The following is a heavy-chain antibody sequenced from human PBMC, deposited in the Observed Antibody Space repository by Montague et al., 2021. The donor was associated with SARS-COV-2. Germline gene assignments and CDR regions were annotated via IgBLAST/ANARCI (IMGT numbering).Heavy chain of an antibody. CDR2: IKQDGSEK. CDR1: GFTFSSYW. Sequence: SLRLSCAASGFTFSSYWMSWVRQAPGKGLEWVANIKQDGSEKYYVDSVKGRFTISRDNAKNSLYLQMNSLRAEDTAVYYCARDGVGFRGLTGNYYYYYGMDVWGQGTTVTVSS. J-gene: IGHJ6*02. D-gene: IGHD3-10*01. V-gene: IGHV3-7*01. CDR3: ARDGVGFRGLTGNYYYYYGMDV.